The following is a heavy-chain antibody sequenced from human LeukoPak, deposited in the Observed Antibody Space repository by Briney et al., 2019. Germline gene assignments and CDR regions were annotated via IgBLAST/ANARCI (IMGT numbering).Heavy chain of an antibody. CDR3: ARGGIITSYAFEI. Sequence: PGGSLRLSCAASGFTFSTYAIGWVRQAPGKGLEWVSCISSTSNYIFYADSVRGRFTISRDNAKNSLYLQMDSLRAEDTAVYYCARGGIITSYAFEIWGQGAMVTVSS. V-gene: IGHV3-21*01. CDR1: GFTFSTYA. CDR2: ISSTSNYI. D-gene: IGHD1-26*01. J-gene: IGHJ3*02.